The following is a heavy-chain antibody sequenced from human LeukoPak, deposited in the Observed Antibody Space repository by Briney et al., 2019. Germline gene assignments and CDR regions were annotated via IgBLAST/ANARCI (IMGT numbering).Heavy chain of an antibody. CDR1: GFTFSSYW. CDR3: AKGLPDAPYYFDY. V-gene: IGHV3-7*01. D-gene: IGHD1-14*01. J-gene: IGHJ4*02. CDR2: IKQDGSEK. Sequence: GGSLRLSCAASGFTFSSYWMSWVRQAPGKGLEWVANIKQDGSEKYYVDSVKGRFTISRDNSKNTLYLQMNSLRAEDTAVYYCAKGLPDAPYYFDYWGQGTLVTVSS.